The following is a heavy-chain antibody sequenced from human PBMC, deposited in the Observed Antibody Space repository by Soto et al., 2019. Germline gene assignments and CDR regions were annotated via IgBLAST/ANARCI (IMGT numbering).Heavy chain of an antibody. D-gene: IGHD3-3*01. CDR2: ISYDGSNK. CDR3: ARDLSWIFRIIGPIDD. CDR1: GFTFSSYA. J-gene: IGHJ4*02. Sequence: QAQLEESGGGVVQPGMSLRLSCAASGFTFSSYAMHWVRQAPGKGLEWVAVISYDGSNKYYADSVKGRFTISRDNSKNTLYLQMNSLRTEDTAVYFCARDLSWIFRIIGPIDDWGQGSLVTV. V-gene: IGHV3-30*04.